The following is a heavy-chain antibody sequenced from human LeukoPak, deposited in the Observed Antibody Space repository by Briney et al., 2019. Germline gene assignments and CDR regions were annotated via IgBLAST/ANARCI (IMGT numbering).Heavy chain of an antibody. Sequence: LETLCLTCTVSGGSISSYYWTWIRQPPGKGLEWIGYVYYSGSTNYNPSLKSRVTISVDTSKNQFSLKLSSVTAADTAMYYCARRQVRPERFDYWGQGTLVTVSS. V-gene: IGHV4-59*01. CDR3: ARRQVRPERFDY. CDR2: VYYSGST. CDR1: GGSISSYY. J-gene: IGHJ4*02. D-gene: IGHD6-25*01.